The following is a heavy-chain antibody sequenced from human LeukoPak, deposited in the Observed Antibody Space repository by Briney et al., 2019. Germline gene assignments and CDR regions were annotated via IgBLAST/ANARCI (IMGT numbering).Heavy chain of an antibody. CDR1: GGSISSYY. J-gene: IGHJ1*01. CDR3: ANLSRDSSSWYGEYFQH. V-gene: IGHV4-4*07. Sequence: SETLSLTCTVSGGSISSYYWSWIRQPAGKGLEWIGRIYTSGSTNYNPSLKSRVTMSVDTSKNQFSLKLSSVTAADTAVYYCANLSRDSSSWYGEYFQHWGQGTLVTVPS. CDR2: IYTSGST. D-gene: IGHD6-13*01.